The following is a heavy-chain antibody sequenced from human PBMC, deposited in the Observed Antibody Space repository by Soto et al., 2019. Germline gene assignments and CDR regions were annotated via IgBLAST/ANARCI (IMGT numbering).Heavy chain of an antibody. Sequence: QLQLQESGPGLVKPSETLSLTCTVSGGSISSSSYYWGWIRQPPGKGLEWIGSIYYSGSTYYNPSLKSRVTISVDTSKNQFSLKLSSVTAADTAVYYSAAPPYYDYIWGSYRPNNWFDPWGLGTLVTVSS. CDR3: AAPPYYDYIWGSYRPNNWFDP. D-gene: IGHD3-16*02. V-gene: IGHV4-39*01. CDR2: IYYSGST. J-gene: IGHJ5*02. CDR1: GGSISSSSYY.